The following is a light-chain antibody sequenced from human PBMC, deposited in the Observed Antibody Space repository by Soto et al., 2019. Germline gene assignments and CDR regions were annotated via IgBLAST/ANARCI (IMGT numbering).Light chain of an antibody. J-gene: IGLJ3*02. V-gene: IGLV2-14*01. Sequence: QSALTQPASVSGSLGQSITISCTGTSSDVGGYNYVSWYQQHPGKAPKLLIYEVSNRPSGVSNRFSGSKSGNTASLTISGLQTEDEADYYCSSYTSTNTLVVFGGGTQLTVL. CDR1: SSDVGGYNY. CDR3: SSYTSTNTLVV. CDR2: EVS.